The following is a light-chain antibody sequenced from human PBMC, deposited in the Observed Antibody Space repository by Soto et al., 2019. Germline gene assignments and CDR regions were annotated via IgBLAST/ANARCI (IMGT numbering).Light chain of an antibody. CDR1: QSVSSN. CDR2: GAS. CDR3: QQYNNWPWT. Sequence: EIVMTQSPATLSVSPGERATLSCRASQSVSSNLAWYQQKPGQAPRLLIYGASTRATVIPARFSGSGSGTDFTLTTSSLQSEDFAVDYCQQYNNWPWTFGQGTKLEIK. J-gene: IGKJ2*01. V-gene: IGKV3-15*01.